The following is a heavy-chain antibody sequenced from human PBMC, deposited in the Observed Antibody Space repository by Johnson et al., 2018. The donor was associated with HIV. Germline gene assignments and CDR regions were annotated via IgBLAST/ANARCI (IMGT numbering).Heavy chain of an antibody. D-gene: IGHD3-10*01. J-gene: IGHJ3*02. CDR3: ARDRRYYGSGSYGGAFDI. CDR1: GFTFSSYA. CDR2: ISYDGSNK. V-gene: IGHV3-30*04. Sequence: QVQLVESGGGVVQPGRSLRLSCAASGFTFSSYAMHWVRQAPGKGLEWVAVISYDGSNKYYADSVKGRFTISRDNSKNTLYLQMNSLRAEDTAVYYCARDRRYYGSGSYGGAFDIWGQGTMVTVSS.